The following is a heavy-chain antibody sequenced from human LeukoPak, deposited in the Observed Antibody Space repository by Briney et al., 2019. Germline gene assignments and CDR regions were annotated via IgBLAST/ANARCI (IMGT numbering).Heavy chain of an antibody. Sequence: PSETLSLTCTVSGGSISSSSYYWGWIRQPPGKGLEWIGHMYHSGDTYYNPSLKSRVAISVDTSENQFSLKLSSVTAADTAVYYCAGTYSLYDAFDIWGQGTMVTVS. CDR2: MYHSGDT. J-gene: IGHJ3*02. D-gene: IGHD6-13*01. V-gene: IGHV4-39*07. CDR3: AGTYSLYDAFDI. CDR1: GGSISSSSYY.